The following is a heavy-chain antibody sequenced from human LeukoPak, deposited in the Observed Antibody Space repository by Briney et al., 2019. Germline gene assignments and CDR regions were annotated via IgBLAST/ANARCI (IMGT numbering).Heavy chain of an antibody. V-gene: IGHV5-51*01. CDR3: ARHGGAFDY. D-gene: IGHD4-17*01. Sequence: GESLKISCKGSGYSFVSSRIGWVRQMPGKGLEWMGIVFPADSDTRYSPSFQGQVTFSADKSTSTAYLQWSSLKASDSAMYYCARHGGAFDYWGQGTLVTVSS. CDR2: VFPADSDT. CDR1: GYSFVSSR. J-gene: IGHJ4*02.